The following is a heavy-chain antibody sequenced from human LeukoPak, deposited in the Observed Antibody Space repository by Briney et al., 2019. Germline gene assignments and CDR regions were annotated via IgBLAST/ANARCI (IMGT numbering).Heavy chain of an antibody. CDR3: ARGLRASYGDYFDY. CDR1: GFTFSSYA. CDR2: ISSSGSTI. Sequence: GGSLRLSCAPSGFTFSSYAMSGVRQAPGRGREGVSYISSSGSTIYYADSLKGRFTFSRGNAKNPLYLQMNSLSAEDTAVYYCARGLRASYGDYFDYWGQGTLVTVSS. V-gene: IGHV3-48*03. J-gene: IGHJ4*02. D-gene: IGHD4-17*01.